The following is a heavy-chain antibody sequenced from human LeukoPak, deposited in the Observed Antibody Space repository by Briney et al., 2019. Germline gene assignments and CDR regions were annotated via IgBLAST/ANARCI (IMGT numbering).Heavy chain of an antibody. CDR1: GFTFSSYA. Sequence: PGGSLRLSCAASGFTFSSYAMSWVRQAPGKGPEWVSSISGSGGSTYYADSVKGRFTISRDNSKNTLYLQMNSLRGEDTAVYYCARGSGMDVWGQGTTVTVSS. CDR3: ARGSGMDV. J-gene: IGHJ6*02. V-gene: IGHV3-23*01. CDR2: ISGSGGST.